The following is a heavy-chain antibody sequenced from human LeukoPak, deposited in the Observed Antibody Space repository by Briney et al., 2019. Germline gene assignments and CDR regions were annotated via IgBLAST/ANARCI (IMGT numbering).Heavy chain of an antibody. CDR1: VGSLRSYC. D-gene: IGHD3-3*01. J-gene: IGHJ6*03. CDR2: IYYSGST. Sequence: PETLSLTPTVSVGSLRSYCWSWIRQPPRKRLEWIGYIYYSGSTNYNPYIKSRVTNTLDTSKNQFSLQLRSVTAADTAVYYCPRGNKYFDFWSGYPHYIAVWSKGTTVTVSS. CDR3: PRGNKYFDFWSGYPHYIAV. V-gene: IGHV4-59*01.